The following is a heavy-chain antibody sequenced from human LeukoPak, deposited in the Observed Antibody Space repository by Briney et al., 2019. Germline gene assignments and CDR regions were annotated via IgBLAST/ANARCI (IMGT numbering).Heavy chain of an antibody. J-gene: IGHJ6*04. Sequence: GGSLRLSCAASGFTFSSYGMHWVRQAPGKGLEWVAVISYDGSNKYYADSVKGRFTISRDNSKNTLYLQMYSLRAEDTAVYYCGKVEARGYCSSTSCGLDYYYYYYGMDVWGKGTTVTVSS. V-gene: IGHV3-30*18. D-gene: IGHD2-2*01. CDR1: GFTFSSYG. CDR3: GKVEARGYCSSTSCGLDYYYYYYGMDV. CDR2: ISYDGSNK.